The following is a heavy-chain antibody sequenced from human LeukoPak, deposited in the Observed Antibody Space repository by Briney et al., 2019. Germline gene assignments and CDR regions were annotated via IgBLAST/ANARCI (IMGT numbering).Heavy chain of an antibody. J-gene: IGHJ4*02. CDR1: GGSFSGYY. CDR2: INHSGST. Sequence: SETLSLTCAVYGGSFSGYYWSWIRQPPGKGLEWIGEINHSGSTNYNPSLESRVTISVDTSKNQFSLKLSSVTAADTAVYYCARVDQMATAPFDYWGQGTLVTVSS. CDR3: ARVDQMATAPFDY. V-gene: IGHV4-34*01. D-gene: IGHD5-24*01.